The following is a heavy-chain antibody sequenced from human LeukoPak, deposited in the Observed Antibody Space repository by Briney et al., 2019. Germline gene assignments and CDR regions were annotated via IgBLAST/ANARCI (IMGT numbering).Heavy chain of an antibody. CDR2: IYTSGST. CDR1: GGSISSYY. D-gene: IGHD1-26*01. J-gene: IGHJ3*02. Sequence: SETLSLTCTVSGGSISSYYWSWIRQPAGKGLEWIGRIYTSGSTNYNPSLKSRVTMSVDTSKNQFSLKLSSVTAADTAVYYCARVRSCTGSFDAFDIWGQGTMVTVSS. V-gene: IGHV4-4*07. CDR3: ARVRSCTGSFDAFDI.